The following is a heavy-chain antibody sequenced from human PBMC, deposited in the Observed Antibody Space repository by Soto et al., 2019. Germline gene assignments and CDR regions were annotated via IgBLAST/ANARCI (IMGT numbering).Heavy chain of an antibody. CDR2: ISYDGSNK. V-gene: IGHV3-30-3*01. D-gene: IGHD5-12*01. J-gene: IGHJ6*02. Sequence: GGSLRLSXAASGFTFSSYAMHWVRQAPGKGLEWVAVISYDGSNKYYADSVKGRFTISRDNSKNTLYLQMNSLRAEDTAVYYCARGGRDGYNWVSYYYYYGMDVWGQGTTVTVSS. CDR1: GFTFSSYA. CDR3: ARGGRDGYNWVSYYYYYGMDV.